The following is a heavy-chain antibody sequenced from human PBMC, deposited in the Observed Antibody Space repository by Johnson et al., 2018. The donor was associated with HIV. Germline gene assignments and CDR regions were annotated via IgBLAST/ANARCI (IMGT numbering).Heavy chain of an antibody. J-gene: IGHJ3*02. V-gene: IGHV3-30-3*01. CDR3: ARDHSGYDSVTAAFDI. CDR1: GFTFSSYA. CDR2: ISYDGSNK. Sequence: QVQLVESGGGVVQPGRSLRLSCAASGFTFSSYAMHWVRQAPGKGLEWVEVISYDGSNKYYADSVKGRFTISRDNSKNTLYLQMNSLRAEDTAVYYCARDHSGYDSVTAAFDIWGQGTMVTVSS. D-gene: IGHD5-12*01.